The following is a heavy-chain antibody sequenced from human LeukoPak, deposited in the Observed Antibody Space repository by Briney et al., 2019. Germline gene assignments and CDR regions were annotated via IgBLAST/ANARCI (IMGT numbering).Heavy chain of an antibody. CDR3: AREATVVGATII. CDR1: GGSVTTYY. J-gene: IGHJ4*02. Sequence: SETLSLTCTVSGGSVTTYYWSWVRQSAGKGLEWIGHISTSGTTTYNPSLKSRVTMSVDTSKNQFSLKLTSVTAADTAVYYCAREATVVGATIIWGQGTLVTVSS. D-gene: IGHD1-26*01. CDR2: ISTSGTT. V-gene: IGHV4-4*07.